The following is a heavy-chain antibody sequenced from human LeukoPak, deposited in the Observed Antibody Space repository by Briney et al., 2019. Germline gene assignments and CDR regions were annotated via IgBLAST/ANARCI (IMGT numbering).Heavy chain of an antibody. V-gene: IGHV1-2*02. CDR1: GYTFTGYY. Sequence: ASVKVSCKASGYTFTGYYMHWVRQAPGQGLEWMGWINPNSGGTNYAQKFQGRVTMTRDTSISTAYMELSRLRSDDTAVYYCARGKGGYCSSTSCYEGDYWGQGTLVTVSS. D-gene: IGHD2-2*01. CDR3: ARGKGGYCSSTSCYEGDY. J-gene: IGHJ4*02. CDR2: INPNSGGT.